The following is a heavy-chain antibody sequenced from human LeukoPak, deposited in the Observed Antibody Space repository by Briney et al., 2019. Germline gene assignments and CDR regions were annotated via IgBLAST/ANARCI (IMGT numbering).Heavy chain of an antibody. Sequence: GESLKISCKGSGYIFTSYWIGWVRQMPGKGLEWMGVINHRDSDTRYSPSFQGQVTLSADKSISTAYLQWSSLKASDTAMYYCARRGERDGYSLFDYWGQGTLVTVSS. CDR1: GYIFTSYW. D-gene: IGHD5-24*01. CDR3: ARRGERDGYSLFDY. J-gene: IGHJ4*02. V-gene: IGHV5-51*01. CDR2: INHRDSDT.